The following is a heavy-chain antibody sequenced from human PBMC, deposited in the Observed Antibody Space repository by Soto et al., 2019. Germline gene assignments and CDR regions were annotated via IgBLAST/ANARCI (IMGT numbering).Heavy chain of an antibody. CDR1: GGSISSSSYS. CDR3: ARTRRIAARPGRDWFDP. J-gene: IGHJ5*02. D-gene: IGHD6-6*01. V-gene: IGHV4-39*01. CDR2: IYYSGST. Sequence: SETLSLTFTVSGGSISSSSYSWGWIRQPPGKGLEWIGSIYYSGSTYYNPSLKSRVTISVYTSKNQFSLKLSSVTAADTAVYYCARTRRIAARPGRDWFDPGGQGTLVTVSS.